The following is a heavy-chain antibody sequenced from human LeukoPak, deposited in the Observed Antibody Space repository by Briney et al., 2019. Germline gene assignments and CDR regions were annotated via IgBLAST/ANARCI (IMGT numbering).Heavy chain of an antibody. CDR2: INHSGST. V-gene: IGHV4-34*01. D-gene: IGHD2-8*01. J-gene: IGHJ4*02. CDR3: ARDSIRNGVRTFDY. CDR1: GGSFSGYY. Sequence: SETLSLTCAVYGGSFSGYYWSWIRQPPGKGLEWTGEINHSGSTNYNPSLRSRVSISVDTSKNQFSLKLSSVTAADTAVYYCARDSIRNGVRTFDYWGQGTLVTVSS.